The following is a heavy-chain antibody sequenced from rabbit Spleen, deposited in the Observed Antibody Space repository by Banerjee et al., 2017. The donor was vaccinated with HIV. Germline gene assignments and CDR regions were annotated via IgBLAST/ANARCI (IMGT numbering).Heavy chain of an antibody. Sequence: QSLEESGGGLVQPEGSLTLTCTVSGFSFSGSGYMCWVRQAPGKGLEWIGCIYAPGSGNTYYASWAKGRFTISKTSSTTVTLRMTSLTAADTATYFCARDGVGGSYFALWGPGTLVTVS. CDR3: ARDGVGGSYFAL. CDR2: IYAPGSGNT. V-gene: IGHV1S40*01. J-gene: IGHJ4*01. D-gene: IGHD8-1*01. CDR1: GFSFSGSGY.